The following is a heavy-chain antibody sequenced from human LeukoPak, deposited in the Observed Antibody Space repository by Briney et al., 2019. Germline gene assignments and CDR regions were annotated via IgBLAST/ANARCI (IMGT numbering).Heavy chain of an antibody. J-gene: IGHJ4*02. CDR1: GFSLSTSGVA. D-gene: IGHD6-25*01. Sequence: SGPTLVNPTQTLTLTCSFSGFSLSTSGVAVGWIRQPPGGALEWLAVTYWNGDERYSPSLKSRLTISRDTSKNQVVLTMTNMDPVDTATYYCAHGVVAAGNRHFDYWGQGTLVTVSS. CDR2: TYWNGDE. V-gene: IGHV2-5*01. CDR3: AHGVVAAGNRHFDY.